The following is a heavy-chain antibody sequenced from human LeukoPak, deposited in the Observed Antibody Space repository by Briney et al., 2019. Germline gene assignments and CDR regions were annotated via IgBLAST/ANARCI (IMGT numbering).Heavy chain of an antibody. J-gene: IGHJ4*02. CDR3: GRAGFDY. Sequence: GESLKISCKTSGSIFTSYWIGWVRQMPGKGLEWMGIIYPSDSSTIYSPSFQGQVTISADKSITTAYLQWSSLKASDSAIYYCGRAGFDYWAQGTLVTVSS. CDR2: IYPSDSST. CDR1: GSIFTSYW. V-gene: IGHV5-51*01. D-gene: IGHD1-14*01.